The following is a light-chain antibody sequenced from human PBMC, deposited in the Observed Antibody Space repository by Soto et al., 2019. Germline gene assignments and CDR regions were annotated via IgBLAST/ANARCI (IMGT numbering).Light chain of an antibody. V-gene: IGKV3-15*01. Sequence: EIVMTQSPATLSVSPGESATLSCRASQSVSSNLAWYQQKPGQSPRLLIYDASTRATGIPARFSGSGSGTEFTLTISSPQSEDFAVYYCQQDNNWPPITFGQGTRLEIK. CDR1: QSVSSN. J-gene: IGKJ5*01. CDR2: DAS. CDR3: QQDNNWPPIT.